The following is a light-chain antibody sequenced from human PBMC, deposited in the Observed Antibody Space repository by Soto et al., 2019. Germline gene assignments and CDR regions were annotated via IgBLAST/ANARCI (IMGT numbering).Light chain of an antibody. CDR2: EVI. CDR3: SSYTSIITVV. V-gene: IGLV2-14*01. J-gene: IGLJ2*01. Sequence: QSELTQPASVSGSPGQSITISCTGNSSDVGAYNSISWYQQHPGKAPKLIIYEVINRPSGVSNRFSGSKSGNTASLTISGLQPEDEADYYCSSYTSIITVVFGGGTKVTVL. CDR1: SSDVGAYNS.